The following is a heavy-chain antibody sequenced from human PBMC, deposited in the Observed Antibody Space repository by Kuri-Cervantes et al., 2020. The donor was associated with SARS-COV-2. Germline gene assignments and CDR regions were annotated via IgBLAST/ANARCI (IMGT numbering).Heavy chain of an antibody. Sequence: GGSLRLSCAASGFTVSSNYMSWVRQAPGKGLEWVSVIYSGGSTYYADSVKGRFTISRDNAKNSLYLQMNSLRTEDTAFYYCAKDYSSGRYTDYWGQGTLVTVSS. J-gene: IGHJ4*02. D-gene: IGHD3-10*01. CDR1: GFTVSSNY. V-gene: IGHV3-53*05. CDR3: AKDYSSGRYTDY. CDR2: IYSGGST.